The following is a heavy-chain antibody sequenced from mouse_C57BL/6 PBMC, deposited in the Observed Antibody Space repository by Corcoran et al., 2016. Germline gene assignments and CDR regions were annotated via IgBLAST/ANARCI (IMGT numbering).Heavy chain of an antibody. CDR1: GYTFTDYY. J-gene: IGHJ1*03. V-gene: IGHV1-26*01. CDR3: ARYRGKGYFDV. Sequence: EVQLQQSGPELVKPGASVKISCKASGYTFTDYYMNWVKQSHGKSLEWIGDINPNNGGTSYNQKFKGKATLSVDKSSSTAYMELRSLTSEDSAVYYCARYRGKGYFDVWGTGTTVTVSS. CDR2: INPNNGGT.